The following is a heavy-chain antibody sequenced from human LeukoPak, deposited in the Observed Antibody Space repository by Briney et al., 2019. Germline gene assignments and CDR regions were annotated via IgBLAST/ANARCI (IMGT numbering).Heavy chain of an antibody. CDR2: ISGSGGST. CDR1: GFTFNSYA. Sequence: GGSLRLSCAASGFTFNSYAMSWVRQAPGKGLEWVSAISGSGGSTYYADSVKGRFTISRDNSKNTLYLQMNSLRAEDTAVYYCAKSLIQLPYYFDYWGQGTLVTVSS. CDR3: AKSLIQLPYYFDY. D-gene: IGHD5-18*01. V-gene: IGHV3-23*01. J-gene: IGHJ4*02.